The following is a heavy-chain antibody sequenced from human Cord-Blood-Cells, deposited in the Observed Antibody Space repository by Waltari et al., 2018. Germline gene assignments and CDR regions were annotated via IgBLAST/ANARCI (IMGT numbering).Heavy chain of an antibody. Sequence: EVQLVESGGGLVQPGGSLSLSCAASGFTFSSYEMNWVRQAPGKGLEWVSYISSSGSTIYYADSVKGRFTISRDNAKNSLYLQMNSLRAEDTAVYYCASSGSYFDYWGQGTLVTVSS. CDR3: ASSGSYFDY. J-gene: IGHJ4*02. CDR1: GFTFSSYE. D-gene: IGHD1-26*01. V-gene: IGHV3-48*03. CDR2: ISSSGSTI.